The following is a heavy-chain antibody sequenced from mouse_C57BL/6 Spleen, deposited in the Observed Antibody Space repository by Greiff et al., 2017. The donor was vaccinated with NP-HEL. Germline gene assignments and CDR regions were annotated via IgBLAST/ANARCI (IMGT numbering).Heavy chain of an antibody. CDR3: ARDTRTIFDY. V-gene: IGHV5-4*01. CDR1: GFTFSSYA. CDR2: ISDGGSYT. J-gene: IGHJ2*01. Sequence: EVKLVESGGGLVKPGGSLKLSCAASGFTFSSYAMSWVRQTPEKRLEWVATISDGGSYTYYPDNVKGRFTISRDNAKNNLYLQMSHLKSEDTAMYDCARDTRTIFDYWGQGTTLTVSS. D-gene: IGHD1-1*02.